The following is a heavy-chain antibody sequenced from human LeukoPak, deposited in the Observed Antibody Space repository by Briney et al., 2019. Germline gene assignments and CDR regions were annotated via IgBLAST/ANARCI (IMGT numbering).Heavy chain of an antibody. D-gene: IGHD1-26*01. CDR3: ARDKGVGPTATPTLRFDY. CDR1: GGSISSGGYY. J-gene: IGHJ4*02. Sequence: PSETLSLTCTVSGGSISSGGYYWSWIRQPAGKGLEWIGRIYASGSTNFSPSLKSRVTMSIDTSKKQFSLKLTSVTAADTAVYYCARDKGVGPTATPTLRFDYWGQGTLVTVSS. V-gene: IGHV4-61*02. CDR2: IYASGST.